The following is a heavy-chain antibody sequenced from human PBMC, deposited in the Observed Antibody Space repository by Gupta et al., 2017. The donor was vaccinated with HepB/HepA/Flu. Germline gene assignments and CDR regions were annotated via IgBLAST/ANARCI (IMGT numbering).Heavy chain of an antibody. D-gene: IGHD5-12*01. V-gene: IGHV3-11*01. CDR1: GFTFSDYY. Sequence: QVQLVESGGGLVKPGGSLRLSCAASGFTFSDYYMSWIRQAPGKGLEWVSYISSSGRRIYYADAVKGRFTISRENAKNSLYLQMNRGRAEETAVYYCAREGDGGYIVAMDVWGQGTTVTVSS. CDR2: ISSSGRRI. J-gene: IGHJ6*02. CDR3: AREGDGGYIVAMDV.